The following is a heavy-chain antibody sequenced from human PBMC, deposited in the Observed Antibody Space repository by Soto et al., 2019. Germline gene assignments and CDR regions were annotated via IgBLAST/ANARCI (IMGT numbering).Heavy chain of an antibody. J-gene: IGHJ6*02. CDR3: ANVIRGVTAGGMYV. D-gene: IGHD3-10*01. Sequence: QVQLVESGGGVVQPGRSLRLSCAASGFTFSSYGMHWVRQAPGKGLEWVAVISYDGSNKYYADSVKGRFTISRDNSKNTLYLQMNRLRAEDTAVYYCANVIRGVTAGGMYVWGQGTTVTVSS. CDR2: ISYDGSNK. V-gene: IGHV3-30*18. CDR1: GFTFSSYG.